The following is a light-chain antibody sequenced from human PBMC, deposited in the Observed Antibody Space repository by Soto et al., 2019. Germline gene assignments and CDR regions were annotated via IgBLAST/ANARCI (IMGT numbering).Light chain of an antibody. CDR2: DAS. Sequence: EIVMTQSPATLSVSPGERATLSCRASQTVSSNLAWYQQKPGQAPRLLIYDASTRATGIPVRFRGSGSGTEFTLTISSLQSEDSAVYYCHQYNNWLALTFAAGT. V-gene: IGKV3-15*01. CDR1: QTVSSN. J-gene: IGKJ4*01. CDR3: HQYNNWLALT.